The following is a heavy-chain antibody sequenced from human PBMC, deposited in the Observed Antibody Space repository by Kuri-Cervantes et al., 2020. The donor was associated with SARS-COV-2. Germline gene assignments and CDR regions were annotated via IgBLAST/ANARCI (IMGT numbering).Heavy chain of an antibody. D-gene: IGHD2/OR15-2a*01. J-gene: IGHJ6*03. CDR1: GFTFSLFA. Sequence: GESLKISCAASGFTFSLFAMHWVRQAPGKGLEWVAVISYDGSNKYYADSVKGRFTISRDNSKNTLYLQMNSLRAEDTAVYYCAIPPFSRAPSYYYYMDVWGKGTTVTVSS. V-gene: IGHV3-30-3*01. CDR3: AIPPFSRAPSYYYYMDV. CDR2: ISYDGSNK.